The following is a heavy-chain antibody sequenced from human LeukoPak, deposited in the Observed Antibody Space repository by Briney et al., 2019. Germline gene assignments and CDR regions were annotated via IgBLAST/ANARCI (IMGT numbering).Heavy chain of an antibody. V-gene: IGHV4-34*01. CDR3: ARVYRRLRSPSQPGYNWFNP. D-gene: IGHD3-16*01. Sequence: SETLSLTCAVYGGSSSGYYWSWIRQPPGKGLEWIGEINHSGSTNYNPSLKSRVTISVDTSKNQFSLKLSSVTAADTAVYYCARVYRRLRSPSQPGYNWFNPWGQGTLVTVSS. J-gene: IGHJ5*02. CDR1: GGSSSGYY. CDR2: INHSGST.